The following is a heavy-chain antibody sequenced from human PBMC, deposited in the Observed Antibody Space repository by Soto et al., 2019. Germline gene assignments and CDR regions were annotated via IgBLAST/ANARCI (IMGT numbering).Heavy chain of an antibody. CDR2: INPNSGGT. CDR1: GYTFTEDD. V-gene: IGHV1-2*02. J-gene: IGHJ6*02. D-gene: IGHD2-2*01. Sequence: ASVKGSCKASGYTFTEDDMHWVLQAPVQVLEWMGWINPNSGGTNYAQKFQGRVTMTRVTSISTAYMELSSLRSDDTALYYCAKDPNIVVVPAATGGMDVWGQGTTVTVSS. CDR3: AKDPNIVVVPAATGGMDV.